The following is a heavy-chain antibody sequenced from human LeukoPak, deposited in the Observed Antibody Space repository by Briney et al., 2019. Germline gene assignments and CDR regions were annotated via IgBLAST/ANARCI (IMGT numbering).Heavy chain of an antibody. V-gene: IGHV4-4*07. CDR2: IYSSGSA. D-gene: IGHD4-17*01. CDR1: GGSISGYY. J-gene: IGHJ4*02. CDR3: AREYGDLDY. Sequence: SETLSLTCTVSGGSISGYYWSWVRQPAGKGLEWIGRIYSSGSANYNPSLKSRVTLSVDTSNNQFSLKLTSVSAADTAVYYCAREYGDLDYWGQGTLVTVSS.